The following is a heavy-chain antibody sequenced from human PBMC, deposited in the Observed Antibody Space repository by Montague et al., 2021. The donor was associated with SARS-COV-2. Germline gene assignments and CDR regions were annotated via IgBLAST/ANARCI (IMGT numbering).Heavy chain of an antibody. J-gene: IGHJ6*02. Sequence: SETLSLTCTVPGGSIGSSSYYWGWIRQPPGKGLEWIGSIYYSGSTYYNPSLKSRVTISVDTSKNQFSLKLSSVTAADTAVYYCARDSYGSGNYYYYYGMDVWGQGTTVTVSS. D-gene: IGHD3-10*01. CDR3: ARDSYGSGNYYYYYGMDV. V-gene: IGHV4-39*02. CDR2: IYYSGST. CDR1: GGSIGSSSYY.